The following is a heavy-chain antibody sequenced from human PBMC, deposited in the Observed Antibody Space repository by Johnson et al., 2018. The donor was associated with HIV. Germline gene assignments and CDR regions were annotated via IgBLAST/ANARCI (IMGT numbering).Heavy chain of an antibody. D-gene: IGHD5-24*01. Sequence: QMQLVESGGGVVQPGRSLRLSCAASRFTFSSYAMHWVRQAPGKGLEWVAVISYDGSNKYYADSVKGRFTISRDNSKNTLYLQMNSLRAEDTAVYYCARDRAVPDDGYNDYAFDIWGQGTMVTVSS. CDR1: RFTFSSYA. V-gene: IGHV3-30*14. CDR3: ARDRAVPDDGYNDYAFDI. J-gene: IGHJ3*02. CDR2: ISYDGSNK.